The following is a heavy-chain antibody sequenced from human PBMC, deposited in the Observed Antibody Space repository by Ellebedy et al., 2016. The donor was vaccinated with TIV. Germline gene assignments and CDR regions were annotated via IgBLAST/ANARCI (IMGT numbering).Heavy chain of an antibody. D-gene: IGHD2-15*01. CDR3: AKGAIAVVVAASLIDP. CDR1: GYTFTDYY. J-gene: IGHJ5*02. Sequence: AASVKVSCKASGYTFTDYYMHWVRQVPGQGLEWMGWINPNSGATNYAQKFQGRVTMTRDPSITTAYLELSRLGSDDTAVYYCAKGAIAVVVAASLIDPWGQGTLVTVSS. CDR2: INPNSGAT. V-gene: IGHV1-2*02.